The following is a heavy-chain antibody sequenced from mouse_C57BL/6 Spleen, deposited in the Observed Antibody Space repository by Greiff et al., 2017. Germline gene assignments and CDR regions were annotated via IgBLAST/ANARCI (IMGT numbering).Heavy chain of an antibody. CDR1: GYTFTSYW. D-gene: IGHD2-1*01. J-gene: IGHJ2*01. CDR3: AREGDGKGGDY. V-gene: IGHV1-55*01. Sequence: QVQLQQPGAELVKPGASVKMSCKASGYTFTSYWITWVKQRPGQGLEWIGDIYPGSGSTNYNEKFKSKAKLTVDTPSSTAYMQLSSLTSEDSALYYCAREGDGKGGDYWGQGTTLTVSS. CDR2: IYPGSGST.